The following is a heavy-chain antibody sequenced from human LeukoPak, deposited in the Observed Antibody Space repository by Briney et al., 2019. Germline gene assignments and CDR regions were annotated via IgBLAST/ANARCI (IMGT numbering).Heavy chain of an antibody. CDR2: MNPNSGNT. Sequence: ASVKVSCKASGYTFTSYDINWVRQATGQGLEWMGWMNPNSGNTGYAQKFQGRVTITRNTSISTAYMELSSLRSEDTAVYYCARGRGYCSSTSCYTSRFDPWGQGTLVTVSS. CDR1: GYTFTSYD. D-gene: IGHD2-2*02. V-gene: IGHV1-8*03. CDR3: ARGRGYCSSTSCYTSRFDP. J-gene: IGHJ5*02.